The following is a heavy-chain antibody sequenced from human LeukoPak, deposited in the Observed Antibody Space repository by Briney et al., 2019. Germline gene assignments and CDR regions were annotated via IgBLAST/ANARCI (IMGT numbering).Heavy chain of an antibody. CDR2: IYSGGST. J-gene: IGHJ4*02. V-gene: IGHV3-53*01. D-gene: IGHD2-2*01. Sequence: GFLRLSCAASGFTVSSNYMSWVRQAPGKGLEWVSVIYSGGSTYYADSVKGRFTISRDNPKNTLYLQMNSLRAEDTAVYYCARGPEYQLLWNYWGQGTPVTVSS. CDR3: ARGPEYQLLWNY. CDR1: GFTVSSNY.